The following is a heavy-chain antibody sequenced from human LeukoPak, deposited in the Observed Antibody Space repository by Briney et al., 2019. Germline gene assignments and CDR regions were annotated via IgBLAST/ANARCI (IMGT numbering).Heavy chain of an antibody. J-gene: IGHJ6*03. CDR3: ASAIRSPYYYYMDV. Sequence: SETLSLTCAVYGGSFSGYYWSWIRQPPGKGLEWIGEINHSGSTNYNPSLKSRVTISVDTSKNQFSLKLSSVTAADTAVYYCASAIRSPYYYYMDVWGKGTTVTISS. CDR1: GGSFSGYY. V-gene: IGHV4-34*01. CDR2: INHSGST.